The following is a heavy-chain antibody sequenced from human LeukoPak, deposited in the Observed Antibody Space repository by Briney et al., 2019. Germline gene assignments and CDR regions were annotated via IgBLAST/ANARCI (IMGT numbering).Heavy chain of an antibody. CDR3: AKDAGQWQNWNWFAP. J-gene: IGHJ5*02. D-gene: IGHD6-19*01. V-gene: IGHV3-30*18. CDR1: GFTFNEYG. Sequence: GRSLALSCAVSGFTFNEYGMHWIRQAPGKGLGWVAAQSHDGSKTYSGDSVKGRFTISRDNSKNTLFLEMNSLRPEDTAMYYCAKDAGQWQNWNWFAPWGQGTLVIVSS. CDR2: QSHDGSKT.